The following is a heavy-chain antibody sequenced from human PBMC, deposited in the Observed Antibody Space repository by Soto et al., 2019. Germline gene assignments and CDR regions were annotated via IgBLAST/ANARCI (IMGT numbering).Heavy chain of an antibody. J-gene: IGHJ6*02. V-gene: IGHV1-8*01. CDR3: AREKTAYGMDV. Sequence: QVQLVQSGAEVKKPGASVKVSCKASGYTFTSYDINWVRQATGQGLEWMGWMNPNSGNTGYAQKFQGRVTMTRNTSISTAYREVSRVRSEDTAVYYCAREKTAYGMDVWGQGTTVTVSS. CDR1: GYTFTSYD. CDR2: MNPNSGNT.